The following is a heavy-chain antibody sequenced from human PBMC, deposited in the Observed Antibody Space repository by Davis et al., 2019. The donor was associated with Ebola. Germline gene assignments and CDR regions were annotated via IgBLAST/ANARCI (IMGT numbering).Heavy chain of an antibody. D-gene: IGHD2-15*01. Sequence: MPSETLSLTCTVSGGSISSYYWSWIRQPPGKGLEWIGYIYYSGSTNYNPSLKSRVTISVDTSKNQFSLKLSSVTAADTAVYYCARGYCSGGSCYSTADWFDPWGQGTLVTVSS. CDR1: GGSISSYY. CDR2: IYYSGST. V-gene: IGHV4-59*01. CDR3: ARGYCSGGSCYSTADWFDP. J-gene: IGHJ5*02.